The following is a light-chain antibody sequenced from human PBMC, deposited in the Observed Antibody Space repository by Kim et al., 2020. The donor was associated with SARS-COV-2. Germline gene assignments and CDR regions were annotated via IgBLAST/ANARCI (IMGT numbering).Light chain of an antibody. CDR2: DVS. CDR3: QQYASYPYS. J-gene: IGKJ2*01. Sequence: SASIGDRVTITCRASQNIRSGLAWFQQKSEKAPKSLIYDVSTLQSWVPSRFSGSGSGTEFTLTISSLQPEDFATYHCQQYASYPYSFGPGTKLEI. V-gene: IGKV1D-16*01. CDR1: QNIRSG.